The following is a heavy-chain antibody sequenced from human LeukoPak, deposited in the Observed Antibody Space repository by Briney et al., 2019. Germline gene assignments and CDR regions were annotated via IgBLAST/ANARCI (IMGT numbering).Heavy chain of an antibody. J-gene: IGHJ4*02. CDR1: GGSMNTYY. Sequence: SSETLSLTCTVSGGSMNTYYWSWMRQPPGKGLEWIGYIYYSGNTYYNPSLQSRVTISVDTSKNQFSLKLSSVTTADTAVYFCARAFNNGYYFPFDSWGQGTLVTVSS. D-gene: IGHD3-22*01. CDR3: ARAFNNGYYFPFDS. CDR2: IYYSGNT. V-gene: IGHV4-59*01.